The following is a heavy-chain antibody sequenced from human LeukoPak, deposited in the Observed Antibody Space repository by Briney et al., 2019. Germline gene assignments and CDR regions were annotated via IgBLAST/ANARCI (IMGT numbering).Heavy chain of an antibody. D-gene: IGHD6-13*01. CDR3: ARLAVGSSWLHDY. CDR1: GYTFNTYE. CDR2: INTYNGNT. Sequence: ASVKVSCKASGYTFNTYEIAWVRQAPGQGLEWMGCINTYNGNTNYAQKVQGRVTMTTDTSMSRGYMELRNLRSDDTAVDYCARLAVGSSWLHDYWGQGTLVTVS. V-gene: IGHV1-18*01. J-gene: IGHJ4*02.